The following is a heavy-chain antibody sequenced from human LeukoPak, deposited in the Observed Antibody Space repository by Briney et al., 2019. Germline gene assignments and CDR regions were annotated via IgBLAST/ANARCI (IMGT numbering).Heavy chain of an antibody. CDR1: GFTFSSYS. CDR3: ARDTGYCSGGSCRRRVDF. V-gene: IGHV3-48*02. J-gene: IGHJ4*02. CDR2: ISSSSSTI. D-gene: IGHD2-15*01. Sequence: GGSLRLSCATSGFTFSSYSMNWVRQAPGKGLEWVSYISSSSSTIYYADSVKGRFTISRDDAKSSLYLQMNSLRDEDTAVYYCARDTGYCSGGSCRRRVDFWGQGTLVTVSS.